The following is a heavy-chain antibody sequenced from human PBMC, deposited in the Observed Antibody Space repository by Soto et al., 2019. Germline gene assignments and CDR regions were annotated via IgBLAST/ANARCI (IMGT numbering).Heavy chain of an antibody. Sequence: LSRTCSVYGGSSWGYSWVVIRQPPAEGLEWIGEINHSGSKNYNPSLKSRVTISVNSSKKQFSLKLSSVTAENTAEYCCARGGAFGYDSGRRAFDIWGQGTMVTVSS. J-gene: IGHJ3*02. D-gene: IGHD3-22*01. CDR3: ARGGAFGYDSGRRAFDI. V-gene: IGHV4-34*01. CDR2: INHSGSK. CDR1: GGSSWGYS.